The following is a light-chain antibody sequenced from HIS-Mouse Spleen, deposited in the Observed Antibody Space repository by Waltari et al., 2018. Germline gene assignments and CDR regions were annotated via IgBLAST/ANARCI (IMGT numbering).Light chain of an antibody. CDR1: QRVSSSY. CDR2: GAS. V-gene: IGKV3-20*01. CDR3: QQYGSSPWT. Sequence: EIVLTQSPGTLSLSPGERATLSCRASQRVSSSYLAWYQQKPGQAPSLLIYGASSRATGIPDSFSGSGSGTDYTLTISRLEPEDFAVYYCQQYGSSPWTFGQGTKVEIK. J-gene: IGKJ1*01.